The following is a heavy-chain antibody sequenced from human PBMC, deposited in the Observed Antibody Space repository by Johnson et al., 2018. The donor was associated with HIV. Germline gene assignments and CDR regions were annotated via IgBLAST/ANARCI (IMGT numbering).Heavy chain of an antibody. CDR3: TTGLPGATYDAFDI. CDR2: IKSKTDGGTT. D-gene: IGHD5-12*01. CDR1: GFTFSNAW. V-gene: IGHV3-15*01. J-gene: IGHJ3*02. Sequence: VQLVESGGGLVKPGGSLRLSCAASGFTFSNAWMSWVRQAPGKGLEWVGRIKSKTDGGTTDYAAPVKGRFTISRDDSKNTLYLQRNSLKTEDTAVYYCTTGLPGATYDAFDIWGQGTMVTVSS.